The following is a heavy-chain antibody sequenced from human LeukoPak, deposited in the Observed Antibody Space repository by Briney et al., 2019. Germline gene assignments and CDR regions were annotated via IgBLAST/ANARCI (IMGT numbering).Heavy chain of an antibody. J-gene: IGHJ5*02. D-gene: IGHD3-10*01. CDR3: ARSSNQLWFGTQKGWFDP. CDR2: ISYDGSNK. V-gene: IGHV3-30-3*01. CDR1: GFTFSSYA. Sequence: PGRSLRLSCAASGFTFSSYAMHWVRQAPGKGLEWVAVISYDGSNKYYADSVKGRFTISRDNSKNTLYLQMNSLRAEDTAVYYCARSSNQLWFGTQKGWFDPWGQGTLVTVSS.